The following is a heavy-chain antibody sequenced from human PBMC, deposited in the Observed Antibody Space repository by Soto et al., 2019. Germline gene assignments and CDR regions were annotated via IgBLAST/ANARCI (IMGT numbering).Heavy chain of an antibody. CDR2: IWYDGSNK. D-gene: IGHD4-17*01. V-gene: IGHV3-33*01. CDR3: APKGISTVTSFDY. Sequence: SLRLSCAASGFTFSSYGMHWVRQAPGKGLEWVAVIWYDGSNKYYADSVKGRFTISRDNSKNTLYLQMNSLRAEDTAVYYCAPKGISTVTSFDYWGQGTLVTVSS. CDR1: GFTFSSYG. J-gene: IGHJ4*02.